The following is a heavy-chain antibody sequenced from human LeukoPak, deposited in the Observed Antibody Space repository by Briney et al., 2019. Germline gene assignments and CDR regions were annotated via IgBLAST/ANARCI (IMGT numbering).Heavy chain of an antibody. CDR3: ALDSSGWSDDSFDI. CDR1: GGSVSSDSYF. J-gene: IGHJ3*02. CDR2: IYYSGST. D-gene: IGHD6-13*01. V-gene: IGHV4-61*01. Sequence: PSETLSLTCTVSGGSVSSDSYFWTWIRQPPGKGLEWIGYIYYSGSTNYNPSLKSRVTMSIDTSKNQFPLNLNSVTAADTAVYYCALDSSGWSDDSFDIWGHGTVVTVSS.